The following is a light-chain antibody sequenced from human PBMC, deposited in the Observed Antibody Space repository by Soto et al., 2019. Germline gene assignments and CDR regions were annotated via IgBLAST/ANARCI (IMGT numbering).Light chain of an antibody. CDR3: QQRSNWPST. Sequence: EIVLTQSPATLSLSPGERAALSCRASQSVSSYLAWYQQKPGQAPRLLIYDASNRATGIPARFSGSGSGTDFTLTISSLEPEDFAVYYCQQRSNWPSTFGGATKVEIK. J-gene: IGKJ4*01. CDR1: QSVSSY. CDR2: DAS. V-gene: IGKV3-11*01.